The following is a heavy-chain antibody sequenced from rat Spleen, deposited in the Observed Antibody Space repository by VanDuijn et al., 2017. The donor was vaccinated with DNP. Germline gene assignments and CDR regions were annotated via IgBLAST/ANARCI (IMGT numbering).Heavy chain of an antibody. V-gene: IGHV5-27*01. CDR3: AREQHYHFDY. J-gene: IGHJ2*01. CDR2: IIQRDDTT. Sequence: EVQLVESGGGLVEPGRSLKLSCVASGFSFRNYYMAWVRQTPTRGLEWVAIIIQRDDTTYYPDSVRGRFTISRDNAESSLYLQMGSLKSEDTATYYCAREQHYHFDYWGQGVMVTVSS. CDR1: GFSFRNYY. D-gene: IGHD1-4*01.